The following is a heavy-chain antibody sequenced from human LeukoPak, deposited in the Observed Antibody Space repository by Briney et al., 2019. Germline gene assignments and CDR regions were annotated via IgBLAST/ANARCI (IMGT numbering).Heavy chain of an antibody. J-gene: IGHJ6*02. CDR3: AAGWGSGWYYCYGMDV. CDR2: ISSSSSYI. Sequence: GGSLRLSCAASGFTFSSYSMNWVRQAPGKGLEWVSSISSSSSYIYYADSVKGRFTISRDNAKNSLYLQMNSLRAEDTAVYYCAAGWGSGWYYCYGMDVWGQGTTVTVSS. D-gene: IGHD6-19*01. CDR1: GFTFSSYS. V-gene: IGHV3-21*01.